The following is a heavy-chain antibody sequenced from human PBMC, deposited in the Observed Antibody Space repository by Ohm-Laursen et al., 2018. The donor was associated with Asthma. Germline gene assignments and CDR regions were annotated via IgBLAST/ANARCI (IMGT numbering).Heavy chain of an antibody. D-gene: IGHD3-22*01. Sequence: SLRLSCSASGFTFSSYWMHWVRQAPGKGLEWVSAISGSGGSTYYADSVKGRFTISRDNSKNTLYLQMNSLRAEDTAVYYCAKSPAPYYYDSSGYYFDYWGQGTMVTVSS. V-gene: IGHV3-23*01. CDR3: AKSPAPYYYDSSGYYFDY. CDR2: ISGSGGST. CDR1: GFTFSSYW. J-gene: IGHJ4*02.